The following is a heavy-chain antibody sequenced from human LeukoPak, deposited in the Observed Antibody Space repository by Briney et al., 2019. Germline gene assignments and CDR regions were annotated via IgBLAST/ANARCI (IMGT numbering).Heavy chain of an antibody. CDR3: ARDGGSNNYWFDP. CDR2: INHSGRT. J-gene: IGHJ5*02. V-gene: IGHV4-34*01. CDR1: GGSFSVYY. D-gene: IGHD4-23*01. Sequence: PSETLSLTCTVYGGSFSVYYWIWICQPPGKGLEWIGEINHSGRTNYNPSLKSRVTISVDTSKNEFSLKLSSVTAADTAVYYCARDGGSNNYWFDPWGQGTLVTVSS.